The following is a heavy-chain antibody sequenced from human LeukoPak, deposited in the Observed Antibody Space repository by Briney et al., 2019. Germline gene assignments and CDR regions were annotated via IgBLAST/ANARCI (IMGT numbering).Heavy chain of an antibody. CDR1: GYTFTIYG. V-gene: IGHV1-18*01. Sequence: ASVKVSCKASGYTFTIYGISWVRQAPGQGLEWMGWISAYNGNTDYAQKLQGRVTMTTDTSTSTAYMELRSLRSDDTAVYYCARGGDVRNYYGSGSTPYNWFDPWGQGTLVTVSS. J-gene: IGHJ5*02. CDR2: ISAYNGNT. D-gene: IGHD3-10*01. CDR3: ARGGDVRNYYGSGSTPYNWFDP.